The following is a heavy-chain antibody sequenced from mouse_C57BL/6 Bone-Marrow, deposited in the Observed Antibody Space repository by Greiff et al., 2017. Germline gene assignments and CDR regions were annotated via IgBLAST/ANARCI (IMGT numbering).Heavy chain of an antibody. J-gene: IGHJ4*01. CDR2: IRSKSNNYAT. Sequence: EVKLMESGGGLVQPKGSLKLSCAASGFSFNTYAMNWVRQAPGKGLEWVARIRSKSNNYATYYADSVKDRFTISRDDAESMLYLQMNNLKTEDTAMDYCVTPLLPWEGYYAMDDWGQGTSVTVSS. V-gene: IGHV10-1*01. D-gene: IGHD1-1*02. CDR3: VTPLLPWEGYYAMDD. CDR1: GFSFNTYA.